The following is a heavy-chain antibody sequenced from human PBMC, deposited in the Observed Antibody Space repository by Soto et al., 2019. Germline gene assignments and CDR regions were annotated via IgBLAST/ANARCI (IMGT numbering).Heavy chain of an antibody. CDR1: GGSISSGDYY. J-gene: IGHJ4*01. V-gene: IGHV4-30-4*01. CDR3: ARNGAIDY. D-gene: IGHD2-8*01. Sequence: QVQLQESGPGLVKPSQPLSITCTVSGGSISSGDYYWSWIRQPPGNGLEWIGYILYSWTTNYNPSLESRLTISVDESKNQFSLKRTYVTAADTAVYYFARNGAIDYWGRGTLVTGSS. CDR2: ILYSWTT.